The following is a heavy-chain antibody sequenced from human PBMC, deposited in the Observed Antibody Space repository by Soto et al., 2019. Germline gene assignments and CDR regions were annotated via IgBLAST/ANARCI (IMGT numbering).Heavy chain of an antibody. V-gene: IGHV4-31*03. CDR1: GCSISSGVYY. CDR3: ARSTTIFGVVIMVGWFDP. D-gene: IGHD3-3*01. CDR2: IYYSGST. Sequence: SETLSLTCTVSGCSISSGVYYWSWIRKHPGKGLEWIGYIYYSGSTYYNPSLKSRVTISVDTSKNQFSLKLSSVTAADTAVYYCARSTTIFGVVIMVGWFDPWGQGTLVTVS. J-gene: IGHJ5*02.